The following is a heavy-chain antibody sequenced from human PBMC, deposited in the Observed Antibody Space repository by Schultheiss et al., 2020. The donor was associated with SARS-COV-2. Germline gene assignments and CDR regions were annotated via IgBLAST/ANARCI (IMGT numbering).Heavy chain of an antibody. D-gene: IGHD3-3*01. CDR2: ISYDGSNK. CDR1: GFIFSNYG. V-gene: IGHV3-30*03. J-gene: IGHJ5*02. Sequence: GGSLRLSCAASGFIFSNYGIHWVRQAPGKGLEWVAFISYDGSNKYYADSVKGRFTISRDNSKNTLYLQMNSLRAEDTAVYYCARDDDFDHWGQGTLVTVSS. CDR3: ARDDDFDH.